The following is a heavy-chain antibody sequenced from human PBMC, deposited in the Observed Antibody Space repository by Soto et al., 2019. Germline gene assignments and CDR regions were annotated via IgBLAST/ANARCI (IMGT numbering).Heavy chain of an antibody. CDR3: ARAVGYYDIFTGFIRPYFDY. D-gene: IGHD3-9*01. CDR2: IYYSGST. CDR1: GGSISSYY. Sequence: PSETLSLTCTVSGGSISSYYWSWIRQPPGKGLEWIGYIYYSGSTNCNPSLKSRVTISVDTSKNQFSLKLSSVTAADTAVYYCARAVGYYDIFTGFIRPYFDYWGQGTLVTVSS. J-gene: IGHJ4*02. V-gene: IGHV4-59*01.